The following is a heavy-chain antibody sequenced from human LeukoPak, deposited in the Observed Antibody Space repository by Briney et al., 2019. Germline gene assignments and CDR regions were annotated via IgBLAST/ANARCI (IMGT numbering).Heavy chain of an antibody. D-gene: IGHD3-10*01. V-gene: IGHV1-18*01. CDR1: GYTFTSYG. Sequence: ASVKVSCKASGYTFTSYGISWVRQAPGQGREWMGWISAYNGNTNYAQKLQGRVTMTTDTSTSTAYMELRSLRSDDTAVYYCARDSPFYGSGRRGFDPWGQGTLVTVSS. J-gene: IGHJ5*02. CDR3: ARDSPFYGSGRRGFDP. CDR2: ISAYNGNT.